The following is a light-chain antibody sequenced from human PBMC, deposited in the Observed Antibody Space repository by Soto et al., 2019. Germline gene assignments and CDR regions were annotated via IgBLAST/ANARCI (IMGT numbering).Light chain of an antibody. CDR3: QQYNNWPRT. J-gene: IGKJ1*01. Sequence: EIVMTQSPATLSVSPGERATLSCRASQSINSNLAWYQQKPGQALRLVIYGASTRATGIPARFSGSGSGTDFTLTISSLQSEDFAVYYCQQYNNWPRTFGQGTKVDIK. V-gene: IGKV3-15*01. CDR1: QSINSN. CDR2: GAS.